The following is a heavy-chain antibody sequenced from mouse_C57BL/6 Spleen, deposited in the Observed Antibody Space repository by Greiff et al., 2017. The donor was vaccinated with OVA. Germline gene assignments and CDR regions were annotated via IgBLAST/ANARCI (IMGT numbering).Heavy chain of an antibody. CDR2: ISDGGSYT. CDR1: GFTFSSYA. V-gene: IGHV5-4*01. D-gene: IGHD1-1*02. Sequence: EVKLVESGGGLVKPGGSLKLSCAASGFTFSSYAMSWVRQTPEKRLEWVATISDGGSYTYYPDNVKGRFTISGDNAKSNLYLQRSQLKSEDTAMYYCAREKGGSYLSWFAYWGKGTLVTVSA. CDR3: AREKGGSYLSWFAY. J-gene: IGHJ3*01.